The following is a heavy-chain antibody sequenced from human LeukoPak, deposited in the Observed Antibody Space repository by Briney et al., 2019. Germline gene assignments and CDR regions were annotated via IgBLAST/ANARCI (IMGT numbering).Heavy chain of an antibody. Sequence: GGSLRLSCAASGFTFSSYAMSWVRQAPGKGLEWVSAISGSGGSTYYADSVKGRFTISRGNSKNTLYLQMNSLRAEDTAVYYCAKAHSGSYVRGFDYWGQGTLVTVSS. V-gene: IGHV3-23*01. CDR2: ISGSGGST. CDR3: AKAHSGSYVRGFDY. CDR1: GFTFSSYA. D-gene: IGHD1-26*01. J-gene: IGHJ4*02.